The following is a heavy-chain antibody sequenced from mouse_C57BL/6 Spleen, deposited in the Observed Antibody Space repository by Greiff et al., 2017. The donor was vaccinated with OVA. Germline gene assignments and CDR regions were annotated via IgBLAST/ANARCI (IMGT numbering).Heavy chain of an antibody. D-gene: IGHD2-5*01. J-gene: IGHJ3*01. Sequence: QVQLQQPGAELVRPGTSVKLSCKASGYTFTSYWMHWVKQRPGQGLEWIGVIDPSDSYTNYNQKFKGKATLTVDTSSSTAYMQHSSLTSEDSAVYDCAVAYYSNYEAWFAYWGQGTLVTVSA. CDR3: AVAYYSNYEAWFAY. CDR1: GYTFTSYW. V-gene: IGHV1-59*01. CDR2: IDPSDSYT.